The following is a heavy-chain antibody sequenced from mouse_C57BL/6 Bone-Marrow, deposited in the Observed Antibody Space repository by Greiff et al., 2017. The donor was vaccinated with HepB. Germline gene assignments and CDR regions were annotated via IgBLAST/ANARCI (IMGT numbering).Heavy chain of an antibody. D-gene: IGHD1-1*01. Sequence: DVHLVESGGGLVQPGESLKLSCESNEYEFPSHDMSWVRKTPEKRLELVAAINSDGGSTYYPDTMERRFIISRDNTKKTLYLQMSSLRSEDTALYYCARHKGFITTVVARAYWGQGTLVTVSA. V-gene: IGHV5-2*01. J-gene: IGHJ3*01. CDR3: ARHKGFITTVVARAY. CDR1: EYEFPSHD. CDR2: INSDGGST.